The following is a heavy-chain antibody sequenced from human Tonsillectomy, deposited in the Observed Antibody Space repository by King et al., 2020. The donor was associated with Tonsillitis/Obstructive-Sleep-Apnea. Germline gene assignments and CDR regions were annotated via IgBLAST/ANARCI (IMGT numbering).Heavy chain of an antibody. Sequence: VQLVESGGGLVQPGGSLRLSCAASGFTFSSYWMSWVRQAPGKGLEWVANINKDGSDKHYVDSVKGRFTISRDNAKNSLYLQMNSLRVEDTAVYYCARDLSTWVAATLTPYDAFDIWGQGTMVTVSS. CDR3: ARDLSTWVAATLTPYDAFDI. CDR1: GFTFSSYW. D-gene: IGHD2-15*01. V-gene: IGHV3-7*04. CDR2: INKDGSDK. J-gene: IGHJ3*02.